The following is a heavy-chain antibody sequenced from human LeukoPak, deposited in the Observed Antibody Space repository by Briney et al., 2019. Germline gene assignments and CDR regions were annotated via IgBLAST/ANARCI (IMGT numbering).Heavy chain of an antibody. V-gene: IGHV4-59*08. CDR3: ARVNLVPDMTCVDY. CDR2: IHYSGSA. CDR1: GGSISSYY. J-gene: IGHJ4*02. Sequence: PSETLSLTCTVSGGSISSYYWTWIRQPPGKGLEWIGEIHYSGSATYNPSLKSRVTISVDTSKNQFSLKLTSVTAADTAMYYCARVNLVPDMTCVDYWGQGTLVTVSS. D-gene: IGHD2-15*01.